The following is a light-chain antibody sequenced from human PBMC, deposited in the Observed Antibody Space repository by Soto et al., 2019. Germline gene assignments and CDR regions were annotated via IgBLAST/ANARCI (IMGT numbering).Light chain of an antibody. CDR3: HQYAYAPWT. J-gene: IGKJ1*01. CDR1: QSVGRDY. Sequence: EIVLTHSPCTLSLSPGERATLSFRASQSVGRDYLAWYQQKPGQAPRLVIYNASNRASGIPDRFSGSGSGTDFTLTISRLEPEDFAVYYCHQYAYAPWTFGQGTKVDIK. CDR2: NAS. V-gene: IGKV3-20*01.